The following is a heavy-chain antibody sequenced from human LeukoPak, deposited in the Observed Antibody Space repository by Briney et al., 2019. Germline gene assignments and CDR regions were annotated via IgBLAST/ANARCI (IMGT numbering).Heavy chain of an antibody. Sequence: GASVKVFCKASGGTFSSYAISWVRQAPGQGLEWMGWISAYNGNTNYAQKLQGRVTMTTDTSTSTAYMELRSLRSDDTAVYYCARFPYSSSSNYYYYYMDVWGKGTTVTVSS. V-gene: IGHV1-18*01. CDR2: ISAYNGNT. CDR1: GGTFSSYA. CDR3: ARFPYSSSSNYYYYYMDV. D-gene: IGHD6-6*01. J-gene: IGHJ6*03.